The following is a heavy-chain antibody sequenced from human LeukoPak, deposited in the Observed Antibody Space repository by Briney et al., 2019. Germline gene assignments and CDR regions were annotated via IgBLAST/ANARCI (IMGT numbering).Heavy chain of an antibody. CDR3: AREPYGSGTFDY. CDR2: IYDTGTT. J-gene: IGHJ4*02. V-gene: IGHV4-59*01. CDR1: GGSFRSYY. Sequence: SETLSLTCTVSGGSFRSYYWSWIRQSPGKVLEWLGYIYDTGTTNYNPSLKSRVTISVDTSKNQFSLKLSSVTAADTADYYCAREPYGSGTFDYWGQGTLVTVSA. D-gene: IGHD3-10*01.